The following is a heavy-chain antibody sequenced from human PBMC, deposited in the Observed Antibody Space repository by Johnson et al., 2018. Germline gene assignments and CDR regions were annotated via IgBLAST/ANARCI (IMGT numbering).Heavy chain of an antibody. D-gene: IGHD3-22*01. CDR2: ISSSSRTI. V-gene: IGHV3-48*01. CDR1: GFTFSTYA. Sequence: EVQLVESGGGLVQPGGSLRLSCAASGFTFSTYAMNWVRQAPGKGLEWISYISSSSRTIYYADSVKGRFPISRDDAKNSLYLQMNSLRAEDTAVYYCARVTTDFYDSSGYGFQHWGQGTLVTVSS. J-gene: IGHJ1*01. CDR3: ARVTTDFYDSSGYGFQH.